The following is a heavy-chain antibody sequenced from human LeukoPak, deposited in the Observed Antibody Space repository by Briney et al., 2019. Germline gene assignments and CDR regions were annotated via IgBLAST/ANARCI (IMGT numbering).Heavy chain of an antibody. CDR1: GFTFSSYG. D-gene: IGHD3-10*01. Sequence: PGGSLRLSCAASGFTFSSYGMHWVRQAPGKGLEWVAVISYDGSNKYYADSVKGRFTISRDDSKNTLYLQMNSLRAEDTAVYYCARMIWFGELSEYYFDYWGQGTLVTVSS. CDR2: ISYDGSNK. CDR3: ARMIWFGELSEYYFDY. J-gene: IGHJ4*02. V-gene: IGHV3-30*03.